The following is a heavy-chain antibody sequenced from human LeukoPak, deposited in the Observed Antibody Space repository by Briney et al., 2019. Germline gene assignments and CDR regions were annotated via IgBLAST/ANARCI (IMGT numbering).Heavy chain of an antibody. J-gene: IGHJ4*02. CDR2: ISSSGSTI. V-gene: IGHV3-48*03. Sequence: PGGSLRLSCAASGFTFSRYEMNWVRQAPGKGLEWVSYISSSGSTIYYADSVKGRFTISRDNAKNSLYLQMNSLRAEDTVVYYCARAGRLLLPIWGQGTLVTVSS. D-gene: IGHD3-10*01. CDR1: GFTFSRYE. CDR3: ARAGRLLLPI.